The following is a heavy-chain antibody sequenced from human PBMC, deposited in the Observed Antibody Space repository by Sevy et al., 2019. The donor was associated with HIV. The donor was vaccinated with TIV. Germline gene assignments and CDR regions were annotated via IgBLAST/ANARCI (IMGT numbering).Heavy chain of an antibody. J-gene: IGHJ3*02. D-gene: IGHD5-18*01. CDR1: GFTFHNAW. CDR3: TTEPRGYSSGSRYAFDI. CDR2: NKGNADGGTT. Sequence: GGPLRFSCAASGFTFHNAWVNLVLKAPEKGLKSVGRNKGNADGGTTDDAAPVKGRLTISRDASENTLFLQMNSLKTDDTAVYYCTTEPRGYSSGSRYAFDIWGQGTMVTVSS. V-gene: IGHV3-15*07.